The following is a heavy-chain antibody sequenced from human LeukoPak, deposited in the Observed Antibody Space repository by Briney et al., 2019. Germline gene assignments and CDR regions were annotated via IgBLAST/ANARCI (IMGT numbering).Heavy chain of an antibody. CDR1: GGSFSGYY. CDR2: INHSGST. CDR3: ARGGLILPLLWFREASANFDY. Sequence: SETLSLTCAVYGGSFSGYYWSWIRQPPGKGLEWIGEINHSGSTNYNPSLKSRVTISVDTSKNQFSLKLSSVTAADTAVYYCARGGLILPLLWFREASANFDYWGQGTLVTVSS. V-gene: IGHV4-34*01. D-gene: IGHD3-10*01. J-gene: IGHJ4*02.